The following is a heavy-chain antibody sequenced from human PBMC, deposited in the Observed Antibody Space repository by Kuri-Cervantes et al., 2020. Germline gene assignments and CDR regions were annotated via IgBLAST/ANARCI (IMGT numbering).Heavy chain of an antibody. CDR2: ISYDGSVK. CDR1: GFTFGTNA. CDR3: AEDFATHYSRDY. D-gene: IGHD1-26*01. Sequence: GESLKISCAASGFTFGTNAMHWVRQAPGKGLEWVTFISYDGSVKYYADSVRGRFTISRDNSKNMVFLQMDSLRAEDTALYYCAEDFATHYSRDYWGQGTLVTVSS. V-gene: IGHV3-30*18. J-gene: IGHJ4*02.